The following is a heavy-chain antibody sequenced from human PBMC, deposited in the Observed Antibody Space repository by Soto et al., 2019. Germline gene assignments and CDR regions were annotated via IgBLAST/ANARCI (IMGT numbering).Heavy chain of an antibody. V-gene: IGHV3-23*01. Sequence: EVQLLESGGGLVQPGGSLRLSCAASGFSLSTYGVTWVRQAPGKGLEWVSGFSGGSGTTHYADSVKGRFSITRDNSKNTAHLEINSLRVEDTAIYYCAKWHGYGDYWGQGILVTVSS. CDR3: AKWHGYGDY. J-gene: IGHJ4*02. CDR1: GFSLSTYG. CDR2: FSGGSGTT. D-gene: IGHD5-12*01.